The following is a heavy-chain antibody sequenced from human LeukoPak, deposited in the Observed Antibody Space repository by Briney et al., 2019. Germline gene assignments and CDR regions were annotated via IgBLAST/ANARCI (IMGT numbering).Heavy chain of an antibody. D-gene: IGHD5-18*01. CDR1: GFTFSSYG. CDR2: IWYDGSNK. CDR3: ASEYSYGYGLSD. J-gene: IGHJ4*02. Sequence: GGSLRLSCAASGFTFSSYGMRWVRQAPGKGLEWVAVIWYDGSNKYYADSVKGRFTISRDNSKNTLYLQMNSLSAEDTAVYYCASEYSYGYGLSDWGQGTLVTVSS. V-gene: IGHV3-33*01.